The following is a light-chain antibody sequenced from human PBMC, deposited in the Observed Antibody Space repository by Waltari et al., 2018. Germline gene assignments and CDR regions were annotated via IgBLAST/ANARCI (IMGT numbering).Light chain of an antibody. Sequence: HSALTQPASVSGSPGQSITISCTGTRSDLGFYNYVSWYQQHPGKAPKLMIYDVSERPSGVSNRFSGSKSGNTASLTISGLQAEDEADYYCNSYAGSSSWVFGGGTKLTVL. J-gene: IGLJ3*02. CDR1: RSDLGFYNY. CDR3: NSYAGSSSWV. V-gene: IGLV2-14*03. CDR2: DVS.